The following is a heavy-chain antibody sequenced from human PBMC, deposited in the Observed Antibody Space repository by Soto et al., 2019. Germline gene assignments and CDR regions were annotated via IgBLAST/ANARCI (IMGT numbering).Heavy chain of an antibody. CDR1: GYSFTKYW. V-gene: IGHV5-51*01. CDR2: IYPDESDT. CDR3: VRRVFSGGGYLSYYYYVMDI. D-gene: IGHD5-12*01. J-gene: IGHJ6*02. Sequence: PGESLKISCKGSGYSFTKYWIGWVRQMPGKGLEWMAIIYPDESDTRYSPSFQGQVTISADKSISTAYLQWSSLKASDTAMYYCVRRVFSGGGYLSYYYYVMDIWGQGTRVTVSS.